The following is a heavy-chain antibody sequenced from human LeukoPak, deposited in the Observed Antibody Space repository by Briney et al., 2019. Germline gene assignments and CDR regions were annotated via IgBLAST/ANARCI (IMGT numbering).Heavy chain of an antibody. CDR2: IIPIFGTA. CDR3: AREGAHIQAIDY. V-gene: IGHV1-69*01. D-gene: IGHD2-21*01. J-gene: IGHJ4*02. CDR1: GGTFSIYD. Sequence: ASVKVSCKASGGTFSIYDISWVRQAPGQGLEWMGGIIPIFGTANYAQKFQGRVTITADESTSTAYMELSSLRSEDTAVYYCAREGAHIQAIDYWGQGTLVTVSS.